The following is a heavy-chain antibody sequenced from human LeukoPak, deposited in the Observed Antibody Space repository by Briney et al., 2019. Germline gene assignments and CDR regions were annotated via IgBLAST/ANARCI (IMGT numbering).Heavy chain of an antibody. Sequence: GGSLRLSCAASGFTFSSYGMHWVRQAPGKGLEWVAFIRYDGSNKYYADSVKGRFTISRDNSKNTLYLQMNSLRAEDTAVYYCVYYDTLTGYSPFDYWGQGTLVTVSS. V-gene: IGHV3-30*02. CDR1: GFTFSSYG. CDR3: VYYDTLTGYSPFDY. J-gene: IGHJ4*02. CDR2: IRYDGSNK. D-gene: IGHD3-9*01.